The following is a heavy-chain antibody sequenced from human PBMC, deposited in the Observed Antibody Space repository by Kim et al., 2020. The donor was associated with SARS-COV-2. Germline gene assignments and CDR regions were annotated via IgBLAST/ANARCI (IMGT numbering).Heavy chain of an antibody. CDR3: ASARRGWFDP. J-gene: IGHJ5*02. Sequence: NTNYAQKLQGRGTMTTDTSTSTAYMGLRSLRSDDTAVYYCASARRGWFDPWGQGTLVTVSS. CDR2: NT. V-gene: IGHV1-18*01.